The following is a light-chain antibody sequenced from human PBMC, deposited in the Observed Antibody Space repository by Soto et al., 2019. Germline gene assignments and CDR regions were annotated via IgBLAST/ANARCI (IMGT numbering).Light chain of an antibody. J-gene: IGKJ1*01. Sequence: GARVTIPGWASQDIRDALGWYQQKPGKAPKLLIFAASTLQSGVPSRFSGSGSGTDFTLTISSLQTEDFATYYCQQPYTYPRRFGQGTKVDIK. CDR2: AAS. CDR1: QDIRDA. CDR3: QQPYTYPRR. V-gene: IGKV1-6*01.